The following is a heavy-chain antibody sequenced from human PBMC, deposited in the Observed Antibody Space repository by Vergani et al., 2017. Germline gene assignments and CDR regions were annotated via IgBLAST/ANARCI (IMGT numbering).Heavy chain of an antibody. CDR2: ISSSSSYI. Sequence: EVQLVESGGGLVKPGGSLRLSCAASGFTFSSYSMNWVRQAPGKGLEWVSSISSSSSYIYYADSVKGRFTISRDNAKNSLYLQMNSLRAEDTAVYYCARGDVVVVAATPPYYDYGMDVWGQGTTVTVSS. CDR3: ARGDVVVVAATPPYYDYGMDV. D-gene: IGHD2-15*01. J-gene: IGHJ6*02. CDR1: GFTFSSYS. V-gene: IGHV3-21*01.